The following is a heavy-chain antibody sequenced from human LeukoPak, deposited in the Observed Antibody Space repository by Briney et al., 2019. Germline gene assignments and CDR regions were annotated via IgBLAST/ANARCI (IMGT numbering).Heavy chain of an antibody. V-gene: IGHV4-38-2*02. D-gene: IGHD2-2*01. Sequence: SETLSLTCTVSGYSISSGYYWGWIRPPPGKGLEWIGSIYHSGTTHYNPSLKSRVTIAVDTSKNQFSLKLSSVTAADTAVYYCARDFGRYCSSTTCYDVDYWGQGTLVTVSS. CDR2: IYHSGTT. J-gene: IGHJ4*02. CDR1: GYSISSGYY. CDR3: ARDFGRYCSSTTCYDVDY.